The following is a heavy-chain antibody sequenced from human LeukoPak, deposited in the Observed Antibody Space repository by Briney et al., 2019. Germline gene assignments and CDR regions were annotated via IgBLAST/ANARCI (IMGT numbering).Heavy chain of an antibody. D-gene: IGHD2-2*01. Sequence: PGGSLRLSCAASGFTFGSSAMHWVRQAPGKGLECVAFIQFDGSYKHYSDSVKGRFTISRDNSKNTLYLEMNSLRPEDTAVYYCATHCSGTACHRDYGGQGTLVTVSS. J-gene: IGHJ4*02. CDR1: GFTFGSSA. V-gene: IGHV3-30*02. CDR2: IQFDGSYK. CDR3: ATHCSGTACHRDY.